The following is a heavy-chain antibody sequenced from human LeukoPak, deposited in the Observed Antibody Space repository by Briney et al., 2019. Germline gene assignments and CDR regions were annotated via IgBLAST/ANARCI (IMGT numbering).Heavy chain of an antibody. CDR1: GGSFSGYY. Sequence: SETLSLTCAVYGGSFSGYYWSWIRQPPGKGLEWIGEINHSGSTNYNPSLKSRVTISVDTSKNQFSLKLSSVTAADTAVYYCARVSLYNEQLAGWGQGTLVTVSS. D-gene: IGHD6-13*01. CDR3: ARVSLYNEQLAG. J-gene: IGHJ4*02. CDR2: INHSGST. V-gene: IGHV4-34*01.